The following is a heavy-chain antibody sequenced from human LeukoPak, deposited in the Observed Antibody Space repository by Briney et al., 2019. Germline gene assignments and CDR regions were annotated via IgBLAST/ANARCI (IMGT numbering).Heavy chain of an antibody. CDR2: IIPILGIA. CDR3: AREQLELGRYCSSTSCYNYYYGMDV. CDR1: GGTFSSYA. V-gene: IGHV1-69*04. Sequence: SVKVSCKASGGTFSSYATSWVRQAPGQGLEWMGRIIPILGIANYAQKFQGGVTITADKSTSTAYMELSSLRSEDTAVYYCAREQLELGRYCSSTSCYNYYYGMDVWGQGTTVTVSS. J-gene: IGHJ6*02. D-gene: IGHD2-2*01.